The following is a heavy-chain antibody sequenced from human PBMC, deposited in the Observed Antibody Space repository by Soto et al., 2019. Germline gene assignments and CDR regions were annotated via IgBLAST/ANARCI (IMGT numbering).Heavy chain of an antibody. Sequence: PGGSLRLSCAASGFTVSSNYMSWVRQAPGKGLEWVSVIYSGGSTTYADSVEGRFTISRDNAKNTLYLQLNSLRAEDTAVYYRARISGTSSTWGQGTLVTVSS. V-gene: IGHV3-66*01. J-gene: IGHJ4*02. CDR2: IYSGGST. CDR1: GFTVSSNY. D-gene: IGHD6-13*01. CDR3: ARISGTSST.